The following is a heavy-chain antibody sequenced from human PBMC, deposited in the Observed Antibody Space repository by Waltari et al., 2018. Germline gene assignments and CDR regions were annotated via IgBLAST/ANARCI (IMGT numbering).Heavy chain of an antibody. V-gene: IGHV3-13*01. Sequence: EVQLVESGGGLVQPGGSLRLSCAASGFTFSSYDMHWVRQATGKGLEWVSAIGTAGDTYYPGSVKGRFTISRENAKNSLYLQMNSLRAGDTAVYYCARARSYDILTGYSEDAFDIWGQGTMVTVSS. CDR3: ARARSYDILTGYSEDAFDI. J-gene: IGHJ3*02. CDR1: GFTFSSYD. D-gene: IGHD3-9*01. CDR2: IGTAGDT.